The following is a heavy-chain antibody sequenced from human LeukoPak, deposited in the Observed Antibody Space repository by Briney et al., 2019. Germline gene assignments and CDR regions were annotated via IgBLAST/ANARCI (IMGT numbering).Heavy chain of an antibody. J-gene: IGHJ4*02. Sequence: TGGSLRLSCAASGFTFSSYAMSWVRQAPGKGLEWVSATSGSGGSTYYADSVKGRFTISRDNSKNTLYLQMNSLRAEDTAVYYCAKWSGSYGGTGYWGQGTLVTVSS. V-gene: IGHV3-23*01. D-gene: IGHD1-26*01. CDR1: GFTFSSYA. CDR3: AKWSGSYGGTGY. CDR2: TSGSGGST.